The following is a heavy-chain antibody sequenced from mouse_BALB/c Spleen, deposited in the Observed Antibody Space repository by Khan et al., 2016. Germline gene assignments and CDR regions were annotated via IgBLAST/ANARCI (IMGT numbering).Heavy chain of an antibody. J-gene: IGHJ3*01. CDR3: TRDWSWFTY. Sequence: EVKLEESGGGLVQPGGSMKLSCVVSGFIFTNYWMNWVRQSPEKGLEWIAEIRLKSNNYATHYAESVKGRFTISRDDSKNSVYLQMNNLRVEDTGIYYFTRDWSWFTYWGQGTLVTVSA. CDR1: GFIFTNYW. V-gene: IGHV6-6*02. CDR2: IRLKSNNYAT.